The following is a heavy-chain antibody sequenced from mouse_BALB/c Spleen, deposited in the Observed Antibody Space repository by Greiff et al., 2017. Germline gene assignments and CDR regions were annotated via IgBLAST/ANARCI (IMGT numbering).Heavy chain of an antibody. J-gene: IGHJ4*01. Sequence: EVMLVESGGGLVKPGGSLKLSCAASGFAFSSYDMSWVRQTPEKRLEWVAYISSGGGSTYYPDTVKGRFTISRDNAKNTLYLQMSSLKSEDTAMYYCARRGDYYGSRNAMDYWGQGTSVTVSS. V-gene: IGHV5-12-1*01. D-gene: IGHD1-1*01. CDR1: GFAFSSYD. CDR2: ISSGGGST. CDR3: ARRGDYYGSRNAMDY.